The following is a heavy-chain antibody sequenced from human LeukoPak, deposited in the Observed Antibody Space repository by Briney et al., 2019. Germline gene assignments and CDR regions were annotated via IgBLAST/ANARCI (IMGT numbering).Heavy chain of an antibody. J-gene: IGHJ1*01. CDR1: GFTFNTYA. Sequence: PGGSLRLSCAASGFTFNTYAMNWVRQAPGKGLEWVSAISGGDHTYYADSVKGRFTISRDNSKNTLYLQMNSLRAEDTAVYFCAQQIDTYSSGWSGSEFFRHWGRGTLVTVSS. CDR3: AQQIDTYSSGWSGSEFFRH. V-gene: IGHV3-23*01. CDR2: ISGGDHT. D-gene: IGHD6-19*01.